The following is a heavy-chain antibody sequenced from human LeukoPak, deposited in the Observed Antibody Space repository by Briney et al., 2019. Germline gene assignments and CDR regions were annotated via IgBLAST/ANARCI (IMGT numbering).Heavy chain of an antibody. CDR2: ISSSTGNT. J-gene: IGHJ4*02. D-gene: IGHD2-2*01. V-gene: IGHV1-18*01. Sequence: ASVKVSCKASGYTFNTYGISWVRQAPGQRLECMGWISSSTGNTKYAQKVQGRVTMTTDTSTSTAYLELRNLRSDDTAMYYCARLPLGYCGRTSCLEWGQGTLVTVSS. CDR1: GYTFNTYG. CDR3: ARLPLGYCGRTSCLE.